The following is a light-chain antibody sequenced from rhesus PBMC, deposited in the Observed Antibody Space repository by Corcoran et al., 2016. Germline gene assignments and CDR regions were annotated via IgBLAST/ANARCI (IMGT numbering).Light chain of an antibody. CDR2: EVS. CDR3: SAYAITSALI. Sequence: QAALTQSPSVSGSPGQSVTISCTGTRSDIGGSNRVSWYQQHPGKAPKLMIYEVSKRPSGVSDLFSGSKSGNTASRNISGLQAGDEAGDCFSAYAITSALICGAGTRLTVL. J-gene: IGLJ1*01. CDR1: RSDIGGSNR. V-gene: IGLV2-13*02.